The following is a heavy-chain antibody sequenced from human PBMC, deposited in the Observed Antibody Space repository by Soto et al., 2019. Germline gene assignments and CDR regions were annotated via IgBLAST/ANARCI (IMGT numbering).Heavy chain of an antibody. CDR2: IYWNEDK. Sequence: SGPTLVNPTQTLTLTCTFSAFSLSTNGVGVGWIRQPPGKPLEWLAVIYWNEDKRYSRSLKSRLSITKDTSKNQVVLTMTAMDPVDTATYYCVHNVMVHTITGGHHFDYWGPGIPVTVSS. CDR3: VHNVMVHTITGGHHFDY. D-gene: IGHD2-8*01. J-gene: IGHJ4*02. V-gene: IGHV2-5*01. CDR1: AFSLSTNGVG.